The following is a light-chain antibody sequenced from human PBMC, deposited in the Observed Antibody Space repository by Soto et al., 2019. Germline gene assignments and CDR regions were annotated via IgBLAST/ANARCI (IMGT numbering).Light chain of an antibody. Sequence: DIQMTQSPATLSASVGDRVTITCRASQSIVDWLAWYQQKPGKAPKLLIYGASSLETGVPSRFSGSGSGTEFTLTISSLQPDDFATYYCQQYDSYSPTWTFGQGTNVEIK. V-gene: IGKV1-5*01. J-gene: IGKJ1*01. CDR3: QQYDSYSPTWT. CDR1: QSIVDW. CDR2: GAS.